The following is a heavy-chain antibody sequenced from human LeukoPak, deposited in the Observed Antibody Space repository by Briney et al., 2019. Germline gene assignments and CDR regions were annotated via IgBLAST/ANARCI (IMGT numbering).Heavy chain of an antibody. CDR1: GYSISSGYY. CDR3: ARDRTDSSGYYYMDV. D-gene: IGHD6-19*01. J-gene: IGHJ6*03. V-gene: IGHV4-38-2*02. Sequence: PSETLSLTCTVSGYSISSGYYWGWIRQPPGKGLEWIGSIYHSGSTYYNPSLKSRVTISVDTSKNQFSLKLSSVTAADTAVYYCARDRTDSSGYYYMDVWGKGTTVTISS. CDR2: IYHSGST.